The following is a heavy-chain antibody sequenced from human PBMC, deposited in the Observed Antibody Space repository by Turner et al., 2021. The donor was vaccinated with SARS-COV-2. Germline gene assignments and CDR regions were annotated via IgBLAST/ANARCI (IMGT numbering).Heavy chain of an antibody. D-gene: IGHD3-22*01. CDR2: IYYSGST. CDR3: ASYYYDSSGYYYAFDY. J-gene: IGHJ4*02. Sequence: QVQLQESGPGLVKPSETLSLTCTVSGGSISSYYWSWIRQPPGKGLEWIGYIYYSGSTNYNPSLKSRVTISVDTYKNQFSLKLSSVTAADTAVYYCASYYYDSSGYYYAFDYWGQGTLVTVSS. CDR1: GGSISSYY. V-gene: IGHV4-59*01.